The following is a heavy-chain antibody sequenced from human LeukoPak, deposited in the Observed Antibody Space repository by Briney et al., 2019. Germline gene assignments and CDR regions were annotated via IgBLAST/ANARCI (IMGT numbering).Heavy chain of an antibody. V-gene: IGHV4-59*11. Sequence: SETLSLTCTVSGGSISSHYWSWIRQPPGKGLEWIGYIYNSGRTNYNPSLKSRVTISVDTSKNQFSLKLSSVTAANTAVYYCARTFSESYYYYGMDVWGQGTTVTVSS. J-gene: IGHJ6*02. CDR3: ARTFSESYYYYGMDV. CDR1: GGSISSHY. D-gene: IGHD1-26*01. CDR2: IYNSGRT.